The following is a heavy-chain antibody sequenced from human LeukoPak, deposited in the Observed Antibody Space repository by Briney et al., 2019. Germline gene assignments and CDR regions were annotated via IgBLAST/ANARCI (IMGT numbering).Heavy chain of an antibody. CDR3: ARGPIAAAVPYYFDF. J-gene: IGHJ4*02. CDR2: VYHSGSG. CDR1: GYSISSGYY. V-gene: IGHV4-38-2*02. Sequence: SSETLSLTCTVSGYSISSGYYWVWIRQPPGKGLEWIGGVYHSGSGYYNPSLKSRVSMSVDTSKNQFSLNLSSVAAADTAVYYCARGPIAAAVPYYFDFWGQGTLVTVSS. D-gene: IGHD6-13*01.